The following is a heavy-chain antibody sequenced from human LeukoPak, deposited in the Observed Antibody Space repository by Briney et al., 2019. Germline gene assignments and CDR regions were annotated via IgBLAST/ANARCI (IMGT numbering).Heavy chain of an antibody. D-gene: IGHD3-22*01. CDR2: IYSGGTT. CDR1: GFTVSSNY. Sequence: PGGSLRLSCAASGFTVSSNYMSWVRQAPGKGLESVSVIYSGGTTYYADSVKGRFTISRDDSKNTLYLQMNSLRAEDTAVYYCARMLISSGYYVDYWGQGTLDTVSS. V-gene: IGHV3-53*01. CDR3: ARMLISSGYYVDY. J-gene: IGHJ4*02.